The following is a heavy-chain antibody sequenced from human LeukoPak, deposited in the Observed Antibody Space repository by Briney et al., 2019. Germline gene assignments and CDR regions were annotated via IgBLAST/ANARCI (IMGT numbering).Heavy chain of an antibody. D-gene: IGHD1-26*01. Sequence: ASVKVSCKASGGTFSSYAISWVRQAPGQGLEWMGGIIPIFGTANYAQKFQGRVTITADESTSTAYMELSSLRSEDTAVYYCARDGMESGSYYPYFDYWGQGTPVTVSS. CDR2: IIPIFGTA. V-gene: IGHV1-69*13. CDR3: ARDGMESGSYYPYFDY. CDR1: GGTFSSYA. J-gene: IGHJ4*02.